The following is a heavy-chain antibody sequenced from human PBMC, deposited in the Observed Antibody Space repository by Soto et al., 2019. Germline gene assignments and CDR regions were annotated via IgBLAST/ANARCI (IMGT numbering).Heavy chain of an antibody. CDR2: ISDSGGST. CDR3: AKDSVNWYEGQYNWFDP. Sequence: EVQLLESGGGLVQPGGSLRLSCAASGFTFTNYAMSWVRKAPGKGLAWVSAISDSGGSTYYADSVKGRFTISRDNCKNTLYLQMNSLRAEDTAVYYCAKDSVNWYEGQYNWFDPWGQGALVTVSS. CDR1: GFTFTNYA. J-gene: IGHJ5*02. V-gene: IGHV3-23*01. D-gene: IGHD1-1*01.